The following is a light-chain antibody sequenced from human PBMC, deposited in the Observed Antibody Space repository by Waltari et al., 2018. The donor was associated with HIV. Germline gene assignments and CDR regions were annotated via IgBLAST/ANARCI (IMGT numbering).Light chain of an antibody. V-gene: IGKV3-15*01. CDR3: QQNSYWLPIT. J-gene: IGKJ5*01. Sequence: EIVMTQSPATLSVSPRESATLSCRASQSVGTKLAWYQQKPGQAPRLLIYGASIRATGIPARFSGSGSGMEFTLTISSLQSEDFAVYYCQQNSYWLPITFGQGTRLE. CDR1: QSVGTK. CDR2: GAS.